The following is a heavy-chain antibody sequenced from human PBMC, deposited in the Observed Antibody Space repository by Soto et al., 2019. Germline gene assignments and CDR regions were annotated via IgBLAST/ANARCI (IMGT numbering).Heavy chain of an antibody. V-gene: IGHV4-38-2*02. CDR2: IYYGGTT. Sequence: PSETLSLTCTFSDHSISSRYYCGWIRQPPGKGLEWIGSIYYGGTTYYNPSLKSRVTISMDTSKSQFSLRLSSVTAADTAVYYCARDGSVGTGWFDPWGQGTLVTSPQ. CDR3: ARDGSVGTGWFDP. D-gene: IGHD1-26*01. J-gene: IGHJ5*02. CDR1: DHSISSRYY.